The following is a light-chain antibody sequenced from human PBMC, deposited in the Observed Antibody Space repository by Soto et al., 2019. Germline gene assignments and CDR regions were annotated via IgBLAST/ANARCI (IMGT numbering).Light chain of an antibody. J-gene: IGKJ4*01. V-gene: IGKV1-33*01. CDR3: QQYNYVPVT. CDR2: DAS. Sequence: DTQMTQSPSSLSASVGDRVTITCQASQGISNHLNWYQQKPGKAPKLLMYDASNLETGVPSRFSGSGSGTDFTFTISSLQPEDIVTYYCQQYNYVPVTFGGGTKVQ. CDR1: QGISNH.